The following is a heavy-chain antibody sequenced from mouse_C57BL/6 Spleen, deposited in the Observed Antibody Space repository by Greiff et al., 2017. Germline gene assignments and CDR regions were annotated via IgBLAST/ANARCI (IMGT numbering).Heavy chain of an antibody. CDR3: ASIYDGYLSLLAY. CDR2: IWSGGST. V-gene: IGHV2-2*01. J-gene: IGHJ3*01. CDR1: GFSLTSYG. D-gene: IGHD2-3*01. Sequence: QVQLKESGPGLVQPSQSLSITCTVSGFSLTSYGVHWVRQSPGKGLEWLGVIWSGGSTDYNAAFISRLSISKDNSKSQVFFKMNSLQADDTAIYYCASIYDGYLSLLAYWGQGTLVTVSA.